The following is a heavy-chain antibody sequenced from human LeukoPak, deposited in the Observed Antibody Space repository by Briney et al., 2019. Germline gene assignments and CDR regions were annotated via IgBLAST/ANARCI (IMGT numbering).Heavy chain of an antibody. Sequence: GASVKVSCKASGGTFSSYAISWVRQAPGQGLEWMGGIIPIFGTANYAQKFQGRVTITADESTSTAYMELSSLRSEDTAVYYCASSYYDFWSGYYSFDPWGQGTLVTVSS. CDR2: IIPIFGTA. CDR1: GGTFSSYA. CDR3: ASSYYDFWSGYYSFDP. V-gene: IGHV1-69*01. D-gene: IGHD3-3*01. J-gene: IGHJ5*02.